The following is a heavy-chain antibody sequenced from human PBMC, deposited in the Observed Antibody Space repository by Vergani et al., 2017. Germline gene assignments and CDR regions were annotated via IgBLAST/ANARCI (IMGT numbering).Heavy chain of an antibody. J-gene: IGHJ3*02. D-gene: IGHD2-21*02. Sequence: QMRLQESGPDLLQPSETLSLTCTVSGGSISSYYWSWIRQPPGKGLEWIGYIYYSGSTNYNPSLKSRVTISVDTSKNQFSLKLSSVTAADTAVYYCARNPYCGGDCYSDAFDIWGQGTMVTVSS. CDR1: GGSISSYY. CDR2: IYYSGST. V-gene: IGHV4-59*01. CDR3: ARNPYCGGDCYSDAFDI.